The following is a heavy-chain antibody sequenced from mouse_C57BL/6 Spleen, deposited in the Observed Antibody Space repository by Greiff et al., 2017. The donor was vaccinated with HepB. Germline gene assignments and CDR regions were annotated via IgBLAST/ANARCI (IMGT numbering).Heavy chain of an antibody. J-gene: IGHJ4*01. CDR2: IDPSDSYT. CDR3: ARGVGAMDY. Sequence: QVQLQQPGAELVKPGASVKLSCKASGYTFTSYWMQWVKQRPGQGLEWIGEIDPSDSYTNYNQKLKGKATLTVDTSSSTAYMQLSSLTSEDSAVYYCARGVGAMDYWGQGTSVTVSS. V-gene: IGHV1-50*01. CDR1: GYTFTSYW.